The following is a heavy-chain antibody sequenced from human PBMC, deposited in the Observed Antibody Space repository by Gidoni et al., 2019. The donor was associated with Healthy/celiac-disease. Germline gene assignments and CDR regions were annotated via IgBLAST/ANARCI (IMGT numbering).Heavy chain of an antibody. V-gene: IGHV3-53*02. J-gene: IGHJ4*02. D-gene: IGHD3-16*02. CDR3: ARVGGTMITFGGVIVSGYFDY. Sequence: EVQRVETGGGLVKPGGSLRLDSADTGFTVRSNYMSWVRQASGKGLEWGSAISSGGSTYYADSVKGRFTSSRDHSKNTLYLQMNSLRAEDTAVYDFARVGGTMITFGGVIVSGYFDYWGQGTLVTVSS. CDR2: ISSGGST. CDR1: GFTVRSNY.